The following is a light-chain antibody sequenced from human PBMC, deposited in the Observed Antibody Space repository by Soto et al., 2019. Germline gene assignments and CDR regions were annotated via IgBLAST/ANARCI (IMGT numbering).Light chain of an antibody. CDR1: SSNIGAGYD. J-gene: IGLJ2*01. CDR3: QSYDSSLSGHVV. Sequence: QSVLTQPPSVSGAPGQRVTISCTGSSSNIGAGYDVHWYQQLPGTAPKLLIYGNSNRPSGVTDRFSGSKSGTSASLAITGLLAEDEADYYCQSYDSSLSGHVVFGEGTKLTVL. V-gene: IGLV1-40*01. CDR2: GNS.